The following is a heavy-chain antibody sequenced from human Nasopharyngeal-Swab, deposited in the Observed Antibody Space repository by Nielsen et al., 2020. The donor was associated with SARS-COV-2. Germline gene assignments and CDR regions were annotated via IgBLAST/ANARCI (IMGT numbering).Heavy chain of an antibody. CDR2: ISGSVGST. J-gene: IGHJ3*02. Sequence: GESLKISCAASGFTFSNYAMSWVRQAPGKGLEWVSSISGSVGSTYYADSVKGRFTISRDNSKNTLSLQMNSLRAEDTALYYCVKDKGRGSTSWNAFDIWGQGTMVTVSS. D-gene: IGHD2-2*01. CDR3: VKDKGRGSTSWNAFDI. CDR1: GFTFSNYA. V-gene: IGHV3-23*01.